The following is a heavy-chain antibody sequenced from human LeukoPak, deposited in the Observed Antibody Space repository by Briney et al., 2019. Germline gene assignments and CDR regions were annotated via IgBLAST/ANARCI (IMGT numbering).Heavy chain of an antibody. CDR1: GGTFSSYA. CDR2: IVPIFGTA. D-gene: IGHD6-6*01. Sequence: SVRVSCKASGGTFSSYAISWVRQAPGQGLEWMGRIVPIFGTANYAQKFQGRVTITADKSTSTAYMELSSLRSEDTAVYYCARVYSSSDGWFDPWGQGTLVTVSS. CDR3: ARVYSSSDGWFDP. V-gene: IGHV1-69*06. J-gene: IGHJ5*02.